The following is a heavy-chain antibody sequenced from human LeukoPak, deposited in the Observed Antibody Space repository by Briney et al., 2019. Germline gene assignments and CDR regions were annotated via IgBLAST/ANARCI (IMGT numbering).Heavy chain of an antibody. CDR2: VFYSGST. CDR3: ARSDYVWGNYRYFDY. Sequence: SETLSLTCTVSGGSISGYYWSWIRQPPGKGLEWIGYVFYSGSTNYNPSLKSRVTISVDTSKNQFSLNLSSVTAADTAVYYCARSDYVWGNYRYFDYWGQGTLVTVSS. CDR1: GGSISGYY. V-gene: IGHV4-59*13. J-gene: IGHJ4*02. D-gene: IGHD3-16*02.